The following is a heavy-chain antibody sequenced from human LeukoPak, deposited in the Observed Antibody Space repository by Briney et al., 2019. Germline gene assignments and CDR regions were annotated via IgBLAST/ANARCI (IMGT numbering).Heavy chain of an antibody. J-gene: IGHJ3*02. V-gene: IGHV3-23*01. CDR1: GFTFSSYA. D-gene: IGHD3-16*02. CDR2: ISGSGGST. CDR3: ARTLNYDYVWGSYRYSPPNDAFDI. Sequence: GGSLRLSCAASGFTFSSYAMHWVRQAPGKGLEWVSAISGSGGSTYYADSVKGRFTISRDNSKNTLYLQMNSLRAEDTAVYYCARTLNYDYVWGSYRYSPPNDAFDIWGQGTMVTVSS.